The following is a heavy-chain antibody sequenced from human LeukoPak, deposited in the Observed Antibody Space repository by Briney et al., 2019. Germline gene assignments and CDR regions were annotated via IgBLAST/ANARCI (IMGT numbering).Heavy chain of an antibody. J-gene: IGHJ4*02. CDR2: ISPNGGST. Sequence: SGGSLRLSCSASGFTFSAYAMHWVRQAPGKGLEYVSAISPNGGSTHYADSVKGRFTISRDNSKNMLYLQMSSLRVEDTAVYYCVPKGNEGYWGQGTLVTVSS. V-gene: IGHV3-64D*06. D-gene: IGHD1-1*01. CDR1: GFTFSAYA. CDR3: VPKGNEGY.